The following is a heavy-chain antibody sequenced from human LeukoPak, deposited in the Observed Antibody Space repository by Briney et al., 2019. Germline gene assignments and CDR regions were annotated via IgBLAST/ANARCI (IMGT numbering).Heavy chain of an antibody. J-gene: IGHJ4*02. D-gene: IGHD6-19*01. V-gene: IGHV3-23*01. CDR1: GFTFSTYA. Sequence: GGSLRLSCEASGFTFSTYAMNWVRQAPGQGLEWVSTISGTGLSTYYRDSVKGRFTISRDNAKNSLYLQMNSLRDEDTAVYYCARDPSAVAGHLKFDYWGQGTLVTVSS. CDR3: ARDPSAVAGHLKFDY. CDR2: ISGTGLST.